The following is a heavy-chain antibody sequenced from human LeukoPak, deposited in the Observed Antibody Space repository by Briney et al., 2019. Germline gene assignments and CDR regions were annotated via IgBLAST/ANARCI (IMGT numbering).Heavy chain of an antibody. D-gene: IGHD4-17*01. J-gene: IGHJ4*02. CDR2: IYYRGST. Sequence: SETLSLTCTVSGGSISSSNYYWGWIRQPPGKGLEWIGSIYYRGSTYYNPSLKSRVTISVDTSKNQFSLKLSSVTAADTAVYYCARQRRYGDSLGCFDYWGQGTLVTVSS. CDR3: ARQRRYGDSLGCFDY. V-gene: IGHV4-39*01. CDR1: GGSISSSNYY.